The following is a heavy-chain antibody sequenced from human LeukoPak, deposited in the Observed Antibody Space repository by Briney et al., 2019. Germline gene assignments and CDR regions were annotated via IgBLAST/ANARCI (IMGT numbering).Heavy chain of an antibody. Sequence: GGSLRLSCAVSGFTFSSYSMNWVRQAPGKGLEWVSSISSSSSYIYYADSVKGRFTISRDNAKNSLYLQMNSLRAEDTAVYYCATGRYSSSPLDYWGQGTLVTVSS. D-gene: IGHD6-6*01. CDR2: ISSSSSYI. CDR3: ATGRYSSSPLDY. CDR1: GFTFSSYS. V-gene: IGHV3-21*01. J-gene: IGHJ4*02.